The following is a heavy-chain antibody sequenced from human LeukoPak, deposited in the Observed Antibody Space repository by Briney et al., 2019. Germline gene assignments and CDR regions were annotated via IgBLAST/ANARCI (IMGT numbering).Heavy chain of an antibody. CDR1: GGSISSSSYY. J-gene: IGHJ5*02. CDR2: IYTSGST. V-gene: IGHV4-39*07. Sequence: PSETLSLTCTVSGGSISSSSYYWGWIRRPPGKGLEWIGSIYTSGSTNYNPSLKSRVTMSVDTSKNQFSLKLSSVTAADTAVYYCARDRVYNWFDPWGQGTLVTVSS. CDR3: ARDRVYNWFDP.